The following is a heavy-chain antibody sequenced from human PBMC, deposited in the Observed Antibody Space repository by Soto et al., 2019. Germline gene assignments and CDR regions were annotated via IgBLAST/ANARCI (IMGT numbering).Heavy chain of an antibody. CDR3: ARYSPLIAAHPGFFDY. D-gene: IGHD6-6*01. V-gene: IGHV3-30-3*01. CDR1: GFTFSSYA. CDR2: ISYDGSNK. Sequence: QVQLVESGGGVVQPGRSLRLSCAASGFTFSSYAMHWVRQAPGKGLEWVAVISYDGSNKYYADSVKGRFTISRDNSKNTLYLQMNSLRTEDTAAYYCARYSPLIAAHPGFFDYWGQGTLVTVSS. J-gene: IGHJ4*02.